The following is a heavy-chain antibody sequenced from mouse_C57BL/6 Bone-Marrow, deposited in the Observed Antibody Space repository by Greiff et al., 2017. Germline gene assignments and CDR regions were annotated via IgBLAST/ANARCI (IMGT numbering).Heavy chain of an antibody. D-gene: IGHD1-1*01. CDR2: IDPETGGT. CDR3: TRPDYGSFFAY. Sequence: QVQLKEPGAELVRPGASVTLSCKASGYTFTDYEMHWVKQTPVHGLEWIGAIDPETGGTAYNQKFKGKAILTADKSSSTAYMELRSLPSEDSAVYYCTRPDYGSFFAYWGQGTLVTVSA. CDR1: GYTFTDYE. V-gene: IGHV1-15*01. J-gene: IGHJ3*01.